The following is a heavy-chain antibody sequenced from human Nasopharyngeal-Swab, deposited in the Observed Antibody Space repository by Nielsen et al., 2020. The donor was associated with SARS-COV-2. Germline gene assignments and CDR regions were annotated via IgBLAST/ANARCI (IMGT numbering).Heavy chain of an antibody. V-gene: IGHV3-74*01. CDR3: ARAYYFDS. Sequence: GGSLRLSCAASGFTFSSYWMHWVRQAPGKGLVWVARIKSDGSSTSYVDSVKGRFTISRDNAKNTLYLQMNSLRAEDTAVYYCARAYYFDSWGQGTLVTVSS. CDR2: IKSDGSST. CDR1: GFTFSSYW. J-gene: IGHJ4*02.